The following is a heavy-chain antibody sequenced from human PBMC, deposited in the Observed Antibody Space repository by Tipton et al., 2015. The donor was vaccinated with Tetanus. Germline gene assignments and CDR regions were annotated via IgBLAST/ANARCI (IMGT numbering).Heavy chain of an antibody. CDR2: IYNSGNT. CDR1: GAPISSYY. J-gene: IGHJ4*02. D-gene: IGHD5-24*01. V-gene: IGHV4-59*01. CDR3: ARGRDGYNYPFDY. Sequence: GLVKPSETLSLSCTVSGAPISSYYWSWIRQPPGNGLEWIGYIYNSGNTNYNPSLKSRVTISVDTSKNQFSLKLNSVTAADTAVYYCARGRDGYNYPFDYWDQGTLVIVSS.